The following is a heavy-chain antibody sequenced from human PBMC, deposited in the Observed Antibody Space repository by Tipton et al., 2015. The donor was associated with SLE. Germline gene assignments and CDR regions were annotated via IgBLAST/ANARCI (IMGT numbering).Heavy chain of an antibody. D-gene: IGHD3-10*01. V-gene: IGHV4-4*08. Sequence: TLSLTCTVSGGSISSYYWSWIRQPPGKGLEWIGYIYTSGSTNYNPSLKSRVTMSVDTSKNQFSLKLSSVTAADTAVYYCAGCGSGILDAFDIWGQGTMVTVSS. J-gene: IGHJ3*02. CDR2: IYTSGST. CDR1: GGSISSYY. CDR3: AGCGSGILDAFDI.